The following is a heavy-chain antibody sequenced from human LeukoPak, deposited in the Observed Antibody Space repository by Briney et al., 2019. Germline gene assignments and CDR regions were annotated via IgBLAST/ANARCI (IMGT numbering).Heavy chain of an antibody. V-gene: IGHV4-39*01. Sequence: PSETLSLTCIVSGGSISSSNYYWAWVRQPPGKALEWIGSIYYSGTTYYSGALRGRVTISIDTSKNQFSLSLSSITAADTAVYYCATLISCTTICYFDFWGEGNLVTVST. CDR2: IYYSGTT. CDR3: ATLISCTTICYFDF. CDR1: GGSISSSNYY. J-gene: IGHJ4*02. D-gene: IGHD2-2*01.